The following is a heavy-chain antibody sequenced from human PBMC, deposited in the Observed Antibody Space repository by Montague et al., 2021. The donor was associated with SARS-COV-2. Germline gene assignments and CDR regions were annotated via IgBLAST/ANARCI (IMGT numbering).Heavy chain of an antibody. Sequence: SETLSLTCTVLGDSITDYYWSWTRQPPGEGPEWFGYIFRSGATNYNPPLKSRVIISLDTSKSQFSLRLSSVTAADTAIYYCARTSRGSRYFYGVDVWGQGTTVTVSS. CDR2: IFRSGAT. D-gene: IGHD3-10*01. V-gene: IGHV4-59*01. CDR1: GDSITDYY. CDR3: ARTSRGSRYFYGVDV. J-gene: IGHJ6*02.